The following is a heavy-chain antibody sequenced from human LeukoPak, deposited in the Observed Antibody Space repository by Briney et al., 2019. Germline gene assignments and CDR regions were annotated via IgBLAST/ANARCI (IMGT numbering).Heavy chain of an antibody. D-gene: IGHD2-21*01. J-gene: IGHJ4*02. CDR2: SNPSRSST. CDR1: GFTFSSYY. Sequence: ASVPVSCKASGFTFSSYYMHWVRQAPGQGLEWMGLSNPSRSSTNYAQRFQGRVTMTRDTSTSTVYMELSSLRSEDTAVYYCAREFRGDYFDYWGQGTMVTVSS. V-gene: IGHV1-46*01. CDR3: AREFRGDYFDY.